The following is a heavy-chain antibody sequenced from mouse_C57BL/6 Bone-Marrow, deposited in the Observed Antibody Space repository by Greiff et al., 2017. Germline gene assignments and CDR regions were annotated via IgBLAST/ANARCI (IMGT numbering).Heavy chain of an antibody. J-gene: IGHJ3*01. Sequence: VQLQQSGAELVTPGASVKLSCKASGYTFTSYWMHWVKQRPGRGLEWIGRIDPNRGGTKYNEKFKSKATLTVDKPSSTAYMQLSSLTSEDSAVYYCARAMITTPFAYWGQGTLVTVSA. CDR1: GYTFTSYW. D-gene: IGHD2-4*01. CDR2: IDPNRGGT. V-gene: IGHV1-72*01. CDR3: ARAMITTPFAY.